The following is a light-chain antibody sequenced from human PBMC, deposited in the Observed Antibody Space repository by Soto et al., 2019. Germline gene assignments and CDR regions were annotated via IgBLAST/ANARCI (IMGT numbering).Light chain of an antibody. CDR2: AAS. CDR3: QHLNSFPLT. CDR1: QGISSH. V-gene: IGKV1-9*01. Sequence: DFQLTQSPSFLSASVGDRVTITCRASQGISSHVAWYQQKPGKAPMLLIYAASTLQSGVPSRFSGSGSGTEFTLTISSLHPEDYATYYCQHLNSFPLTFGGGTTVEIK. J-gene: IGKJ4*01.